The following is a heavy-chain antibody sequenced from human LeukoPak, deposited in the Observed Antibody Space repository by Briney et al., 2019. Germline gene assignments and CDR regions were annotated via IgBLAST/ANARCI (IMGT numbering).Heavy chain of an antibody. Sequence: SETLSLTCAVYGGSFSSYYWSWIRQPPGKGLEWVGEINHSGSTNYNPSSKSRVTIPVDTSKNQFPLKLSSVTAADTAVYNFARPEKGSGSPLYKDDWGQGTLVTVSS. D-gene: IGHD3-10*01. CDR2: INHSGST. CDR3: ARPEKGSGSPLYKDD. J-gene: IGHJ4*01. CDR1: GGSFSSYY. V-gene: IGHV4-34*01.